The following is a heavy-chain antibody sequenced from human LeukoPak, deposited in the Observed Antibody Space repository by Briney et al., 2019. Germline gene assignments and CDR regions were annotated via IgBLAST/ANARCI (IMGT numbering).Heavy chain of an antibody. CDR2: IWYDASNK. CDR3: ARELLVVVAATPYYYYYGMDV. J-gene: IGHJ6*02. V-gene: IGHV3-33*01. CDR1: GFTFSSFG. D-gene: IGHD2-15*01. Sequence: GGSLTLSCAASGFTFSSFGMHWVRQAPGKGLEWVAVIWYDASNKYYADSVKGRFTISRDNAKNSLYLQMNSLRDEDTAVYYCARELLVVVAATPYYYYYGMDVWGQGTTVTVS.